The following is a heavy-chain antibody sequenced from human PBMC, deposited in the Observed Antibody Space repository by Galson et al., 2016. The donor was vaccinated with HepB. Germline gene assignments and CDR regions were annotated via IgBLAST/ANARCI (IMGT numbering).Heavy chain of an antibody. Sequence: SLRLSCAASGITLTTCWMFWVRQAPGKGLEWVATMKPDGSERYFADSVRGRFTVSRDDAKIALFLQMDSLGAEDTAVYYCTRNAGWAFDIWGQGTKVTVSS. J-gene: IGHJ3*02. CDR3: TRNAGWAFDI. D-gene: IGHD2-15*01. CDR2: MKPDGSER. CDR1: GITLTTCW. V-gene: IGHV3-7*03.